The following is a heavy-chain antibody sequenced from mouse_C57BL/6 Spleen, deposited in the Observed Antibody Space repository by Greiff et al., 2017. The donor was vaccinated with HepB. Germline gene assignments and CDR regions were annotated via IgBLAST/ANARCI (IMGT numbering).Heavy chain of an antibody. CDR3: ARGHYGSSYPYYFDY. D-gene: IGHD1-1*01. V-gene: IGHV5-17*01. Sequence: DVMLVESGGGLVKPGGSLKLSCAASGFTFSDYGMHWVRQAPEKGLEWVAYISSGSSTIYYADTVKGRFTISRDNAKNTLFLQMTSLRSEDTAMYYCARGHYGSSYPYYFDYWGQGTTLTVSS. CDR2: ISSGSSTI. J-gene: IGHJ2*01. CDR1: GFTFSDYG.